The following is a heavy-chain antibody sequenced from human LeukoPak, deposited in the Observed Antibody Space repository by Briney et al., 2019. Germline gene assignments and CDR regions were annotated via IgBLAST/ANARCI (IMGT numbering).Heavy chain of an antibody. CDR1: GFTFSSYA. Sequence: GGSLRLSCAASGFTFSSYAMHWVRQAPGKGLEWVAVISYDGSNKYYADSVKGRFTISRDNSKNTLYLQMNSLRAEDTAVYYCARDLRELLRSLPNYWGQGTLVTVSS. V-gene: IGHV3-30*04. CDR3: ARDLRELLRSLPNY. J-gene: IGHJ4*02. D-gene: IGHD1-26*01. CDR2: ISYDGSNK.